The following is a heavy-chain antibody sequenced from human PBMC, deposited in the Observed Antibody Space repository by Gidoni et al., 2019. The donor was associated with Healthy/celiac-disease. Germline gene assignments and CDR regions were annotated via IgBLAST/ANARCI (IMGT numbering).Heavy chain of an antibody. CDR1: GFTFSSYA. D-gene: IGHD2-15*01. CDR3: VKDQNVVVVVAATDAEYFQH. CDR2: ISSNGGST. J-gene: IGHJ1*01. Sequence: EVQLVESGGGLVQPGGSLRLSCSASGFTFSSYAMHWVRQAPGKGLEYVSAISSNGGSTYYADSVKGRFTISRDNSKNTLYLQMSSLRAEDTAVYYCVKDQNVVVVVAATDAEYFQHWGQGTLVTVSS. V-gene: IGHV3-64D*06.